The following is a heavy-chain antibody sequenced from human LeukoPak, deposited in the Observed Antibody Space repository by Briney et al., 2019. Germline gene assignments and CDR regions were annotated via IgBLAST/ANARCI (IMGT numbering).Heavy chain of an antibody. CDR3: ARGGLSYYYMDV. CDR1: GGSISSSDYY. V-gene: IGHV4-39*07. CDR2: IYYSVTT. Sequence: SETLSLTCTVSGGSISSSDYYWGWIRQPPGKGLEWIGSIYYSVTTYYNPSLKSRVTISVDTSKNQFSLKLSSVTAADTAVYYCARGGLSYYYMDVWGKGTTVTVSS. J-gene: IGHJ6*03.